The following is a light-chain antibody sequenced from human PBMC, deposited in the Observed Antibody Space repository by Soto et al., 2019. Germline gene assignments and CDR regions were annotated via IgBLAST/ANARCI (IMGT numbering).Light chain of an antibody. CDR1: QGIRDY. V-gene: IGKV1-17*01. CDR3: LQHDSYPRT. CDR2: AAS. J-gene: IGKJ1*01. Sequence: QMTQSPSSLSASVGYRVTITCRASQGIRDYLGWYRQEPGEVPKRLIYAASSFQSGVPSXFSGSPSXTXXTXKITSLQPEDFAPYYCLQHDSYPRTFGQGTKVDIK.